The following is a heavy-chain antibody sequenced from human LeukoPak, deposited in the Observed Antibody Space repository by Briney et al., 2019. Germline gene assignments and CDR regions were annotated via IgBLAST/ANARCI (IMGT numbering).Heavy chain of an antibody. CDR3: ARENSGSYREFDY. D-gene: IGHD1-26*01. J-gene: IGHJ4*02. V-gene: IGHV4-4*07. CDR1: GGSISSCY. CDR2: IYPSGST. Sequence: SETLSLTCTVSGGSISSCYWTWIRQPAGKGLEWIGRIYPSGSTNYNPSLKSRVTMSVDTSKNQFSLKLSSVTAADTAVYYCARENSGSYREFDYWGQGTLVTVSS.